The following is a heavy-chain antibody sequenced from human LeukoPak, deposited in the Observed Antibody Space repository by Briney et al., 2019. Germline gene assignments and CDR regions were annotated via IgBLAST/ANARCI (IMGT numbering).Heavy chain of an antibody. Sequence: SETLSLTCTVSGGSISSSSYYWGWIRPPPGKGVEWIGCIYYSGSTNYNPSLKSRVSISVETCKNPFSLKLSSVPAADTAVYYCARQTGLGLFILPGGERTLVTVSS. CDR1: GGSISSSSYY. CDR3: ARQTGLGLFILP. V-gene: IGHV4-39*01. J-gene: IGHJ4*02. D-gene: IGHD3/OR15-3a*01. CDR2: IYYSGST.